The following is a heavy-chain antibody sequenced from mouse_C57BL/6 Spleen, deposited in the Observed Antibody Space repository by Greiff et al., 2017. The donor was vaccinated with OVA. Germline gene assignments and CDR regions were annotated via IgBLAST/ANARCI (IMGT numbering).Heavy chain of an antibody. CDR1: GYSFTDYN. CDR3: ARRGYGLSYWYFDV. J-gene: IGHJ1*03. CDR2: INPNYGTT. D-gene: IGHD2-14*01. V-gene: IGHV1-39*01. Sequence: VQLQQSGPELVKPGASVKISCKASGYSFTDYNMTWVKQSNGKSLEWIGVINPNYGTTSYNQKFKGKATLTVDQSSSTAYMQLNSLTSEDSAVYYCARRGYGLSYWYFDVWGTGTTVTVSS.